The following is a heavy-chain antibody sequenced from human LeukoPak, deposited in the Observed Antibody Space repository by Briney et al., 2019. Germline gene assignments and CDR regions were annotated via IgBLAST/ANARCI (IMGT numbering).Heavy chain of an antibody. D-gene: IGHD5-18*01. J-gene: IGHJ4*02. CDR3: ARDQGYSYGYVHFDY. Sequence: SETLSLTCTVSGGSISSSYYYWGWIRQPPGKGLEWIGTMYNSGSTDYNPSLESRVTISVDTSKNQFSLKLSSVTAADTAVYYCARDQGYSYGYVHFDYWGQGTLVTVSS. V-gene: IGHV4-39*07. CDR1: GGSISSSYYY. CDR2: MYNSGST.